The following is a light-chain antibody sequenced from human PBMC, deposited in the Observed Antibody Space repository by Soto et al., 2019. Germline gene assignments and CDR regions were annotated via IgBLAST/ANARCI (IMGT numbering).Light chain of an antibody. V-gene: IGKV3-20*01. CDR2: GAS. J-gene: IGKJ1*01. CDR3: QQYGITPRT. CDR1: QRVSSSY. Sequence: EIVLTQSPGTLSLSPGERATLSCSASQRVSSSYLAWYQQKPGQAPRLLIYGASSRATGIPDRFSGSGSGTDFTLTISRLETVDFAVYYCQQYGITPRTFGQGTKVEIK.